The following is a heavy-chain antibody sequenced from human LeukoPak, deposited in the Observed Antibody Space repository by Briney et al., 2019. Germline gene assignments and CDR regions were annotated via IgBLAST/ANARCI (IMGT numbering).Heavy chain of an antibody. D-gene: IGHD4-23*01. CDR1: GFTFSSYW. CDR2: IDRDGSRI. Sequence: GSLRLSCAVSGFTFSSYWMHWVRQAPGKGLVWVSRIDRDGSRINYADSVKGRFTISRDNGKNTLFLQMNSLRAEDAAVYYCVRGNDYGGPHYWGQGTLVTVTS. V-gene: IGHV3-74*01. CDR3: VRGNDYGGPHY. J-gene: IGHJ4*02.